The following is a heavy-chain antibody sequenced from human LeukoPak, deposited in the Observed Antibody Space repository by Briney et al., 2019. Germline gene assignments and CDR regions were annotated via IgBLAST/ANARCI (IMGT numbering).Heavy chain of an antibody. D-gene: IGHD5-12*01. Sequence: SGGSLRLSCAAPGFTFSGSAMHWVRQASGKGLEWVGRIRSKANSYATAYAASVKGRFTISRDDSKNTAYLQMNSLKTEDTAVYYCTRVRGYSGYDYDYWGQGTLVTVSS. V-gene: IGHV3-73*01. CDR1: GFTFSGSA. CDR3: TRVRGYSGYDYDY. J-gene: IGHJ4*02. CDR2: IRSKANSYAT.